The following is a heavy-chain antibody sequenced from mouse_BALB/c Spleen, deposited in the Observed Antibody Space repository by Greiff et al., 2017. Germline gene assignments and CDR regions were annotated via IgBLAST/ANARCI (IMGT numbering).Heavy chain of an antibody. D-gene: IGHD1-1*01. CDR1: GFNIKDTY. CDR2: IDPANGNT. V-gene: IGHV14-3*02. J-gene: IGHJ2*01. CDR3: ARGYGSSYSFDY. Sequence: DVKLQESGAELVKPGASVKLSCTASGFNIKDTYMHWVKQRPEQGLEWIGRIDPANGNTKYDPKFQGKATITADTSSNTAYLQLSSLTSEDTAVYYCARGYGSSYSFDYWGQGTTLTVSS.